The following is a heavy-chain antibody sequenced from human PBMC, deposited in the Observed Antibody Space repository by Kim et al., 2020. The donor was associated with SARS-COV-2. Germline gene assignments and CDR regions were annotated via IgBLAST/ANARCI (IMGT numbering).Heavy chain of an antibody. CDR2: ISSSSSYI. CDR3: ARVLASGGSYFDY. J-gene: IGHJ4*02. V-gene: IGHV3-21*04. Sequence: GGSLRLSCAASGFTFSSYSMNWVRQAPGKGLEWISSISSSSSYIYYADSVKGRFTISRDNARASLYLQMNSMRAEDTAVYDCARVLASGGSYFDYWGQGT. D-gene: IGHD6-19*01. CDR1: GFTFSSYS.